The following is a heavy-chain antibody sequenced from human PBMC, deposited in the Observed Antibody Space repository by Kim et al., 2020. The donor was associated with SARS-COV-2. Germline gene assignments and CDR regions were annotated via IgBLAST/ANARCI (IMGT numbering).Heavy chain of an antibody. D-gene: IGHD6-13*01. V-gene: IGHV3-23*01. CDR2: VGGSGGNT. CDR1: GFTFSTYA. CDR3: AKGRSENIAAAFNY. Sequence: GGSLRLSCAASGFTFSTYAMSWVRQAPGKGLEWVSTVGGSGGNTYHEDSAKGRFTIFRDNSKNTVDLQMNSLRAEDTAVYYCAKGRSENIAAAFNYSGQGTLVSVSS. J-gene: IGHJ4*02.